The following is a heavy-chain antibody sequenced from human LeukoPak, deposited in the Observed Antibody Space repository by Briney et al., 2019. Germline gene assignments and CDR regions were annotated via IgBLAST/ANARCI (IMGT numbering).Heavy chain of an antibody. CDR1: GGSISSYY. J-gene: IGHJ4*02. CDR2: IYYSGST. CDR3: ARDLRVVITGSFDS. Sequence: KPSETLSLTCTVSGGSISSYYWSWIRQPPGKGLEWIGYIYYSGSTNYNPSLKSRVTISVDTSKNQFSLKLSSVTAADTALYYCARDLRVVITGSFDSWGQGTLVTVSS. D-gene: IGHD3-22*01. V-gene: IGHV4-59*01.